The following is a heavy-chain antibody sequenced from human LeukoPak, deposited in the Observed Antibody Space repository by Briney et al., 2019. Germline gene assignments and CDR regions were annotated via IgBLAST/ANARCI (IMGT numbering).Heavy chain of an antibody. CDR3: TRSTNLEAFDI. Sequence: SETLSLTCTVSGGSVSSGTYYWSWIRQPPGKGLEWIGYIYYSGSTNYNPSLKSRVTVSVDTSKNQCSLKLNSVTTADTAVYYCTRSTNLEAFDIWGQGTMVTVPS. CDR2: IYYSGST. D-gene: IGHD2-8*01. CDR1: GGSVSSGTYY. V-gene: IGHV4-61*01. J-gene: IGHJ3*02.